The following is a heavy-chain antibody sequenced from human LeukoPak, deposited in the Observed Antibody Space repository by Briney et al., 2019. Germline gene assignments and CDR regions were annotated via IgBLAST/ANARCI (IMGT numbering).Heavy chain of an antibody. Sequence: ASVKVSRKASGYTFTSYYMHWVRQAPGQGLEWMGIINPSGGSTSYAQKFQGRVTMTRDTSTSTVYMELSSLRSEDTAVYYCARYYYDSSGYYEPTSGKYYYYYYMDVWGKGTTVTVSS. D-gene: IGHD3-22*01. CDR1: GYTFTSYY. CDR2: INPSGGST. CDR3: ARYYYDSSGYYEPTSGKYYYYYYMDV. V-gene: IGHV1-46*01. J-gene: IGHJ6*03.